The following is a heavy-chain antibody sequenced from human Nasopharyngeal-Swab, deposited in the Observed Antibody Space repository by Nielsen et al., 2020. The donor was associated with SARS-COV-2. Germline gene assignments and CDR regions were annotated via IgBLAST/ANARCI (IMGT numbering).Heavy chain of an antibody. CDR2: ISSSSSYI. J-gene: IGHJ6*03. D-gene: IGHD2-2*01. CDR1: GFTFSSYS. V-gene: IGHV3-21*01. CDR3: ARQGGVPAANFDYYYYMDV. Sequence: GESLKISCAASGFTFSSYSMNWVRQAPGKGLEWVSSISSSSSYIYYADSVKGRFTISRDNAKNSLYLQMNSLRAEDTAVYYCARQGGVPAANFDYYYYMDVWGKGTTVTVSS.